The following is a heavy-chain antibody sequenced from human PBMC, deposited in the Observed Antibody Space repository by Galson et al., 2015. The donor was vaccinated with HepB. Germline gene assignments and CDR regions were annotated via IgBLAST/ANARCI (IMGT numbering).Heavy chain of an antibody. Sequence: TLSLTCTVSGGSISSYYWSWIRQPPGKGLEWIGYIYYSGSTNYNPSLKSRVTISVDTSKNQFSLKLSSVTAADTAVYYCASTHRGYFDYWGQGTLVTVSS. CDR2: IYYSGST. J-gene: IGHJ4*02. CDR1: GGSISSYY. V-gene: IGHV4-59*08. CDR3: ASTHRGYFDY. D-gene: IGHD3-10*01.